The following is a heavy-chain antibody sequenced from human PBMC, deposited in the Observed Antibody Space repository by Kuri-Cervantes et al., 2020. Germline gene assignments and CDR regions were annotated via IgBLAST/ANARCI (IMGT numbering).Heavy chain of an antibody. CDR2: INPSGGST. Sequence: ASVKVSCKASGYTFTSYYMHWVLQAPGQGLEWMGIINPSGGSTSYAQKFQGRVIMTRDTSTSTVYMELSSLRSEDTAVYYCARGRDGYNLRGGTEIDYWGQGTLVTVSS. CDR1: GYTFTSYY. J-gene: IGHJ4*02. D-gene: IGHD5-24*01. CDR3: ARGRDGYNLRGGTEIDY. V-gene: IGHV1-46*01.